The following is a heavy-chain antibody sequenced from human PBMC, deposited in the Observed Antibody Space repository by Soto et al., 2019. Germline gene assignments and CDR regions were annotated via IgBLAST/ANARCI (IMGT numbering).Heavy chain of an antibody. J-gene: IGHJ3*02. CDR2: ISGSGGST. CDR3: AKTPMERPAYYDILSAFDI. V-gene: IGHV3-23*01. Sequence: GGSLRLSCAASGFTFSSYAMSWVRQAPGKGLEWVSAISGSGGSTYYADSVKGRFTISRDNSKNTLYLQMNSLRAEDTAVYYCAKTPMERPAYYDILSAFDIWGQGTMVTVSS. D-gene: IGHD3-9*01. CDR1: GFTFSSYA.